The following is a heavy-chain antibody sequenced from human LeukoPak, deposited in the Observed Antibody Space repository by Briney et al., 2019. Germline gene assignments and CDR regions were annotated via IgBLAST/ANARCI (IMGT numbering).Heavy chain of an antibody. V-gene: IGHV3-13*01. CDR1: GFTFSSYD. CDR2: IGTAGDT. D-gene: IGHD6-19*01. Sequence: PGGSLRLSCAASGFTFSSYDMHWVRQATGKGLEWVSAIGTAGDTYYPGSVKGRFTISRENAKNSLYLQMNSLRAGDTAVYYCARVIAVEEIDWYFDLWGRGTLVTVSS. J-gene: IGHJ2*01. CDR3: ARVIAVEEIDWYFDL.